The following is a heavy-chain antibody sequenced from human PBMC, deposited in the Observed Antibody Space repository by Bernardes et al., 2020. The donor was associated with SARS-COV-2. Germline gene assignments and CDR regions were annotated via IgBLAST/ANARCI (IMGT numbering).Heavy chain of an antibody. Sequence: ASVKVSCKASGYIFTSFGISWVRQAPGQGLEWLGWISTYNGNTNYAQKLQGRVTMTTDTSTSTAYMELRSLRSDDTAVYYCARDLYSDYMGDYWGQGTLVTVSS. CDR3: ARDLYSDYMGDY. D-gene: IGHD4-17*01. CDR2: ISTYNGNT. CDR1: GYIFTSFG. V-gene: IGHV1-18*01. J-gene: IGHJ4*02.